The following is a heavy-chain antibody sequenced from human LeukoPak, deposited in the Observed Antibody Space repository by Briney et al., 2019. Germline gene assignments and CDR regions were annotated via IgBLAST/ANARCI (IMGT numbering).Heavy chain of an antibody. J-gene: IGHJ4*02. CDR3: ARAYDFWSGYSFDY. CDR1: GYTFTSYD. Sequence: ASVKVSCKASGYTFTSYDINWVRRATGQGLEWMGWMNPNSGNTGYAQKFQGRVTMTRNTSISTAYMELSSLRSEDTAVYYCARAYDFWSGYSFDYWGQGTLVTVSS. V-gene: IGHV1-8*01. D-gene: IGHD3-3*01. CDR2: MNPNSGNT.